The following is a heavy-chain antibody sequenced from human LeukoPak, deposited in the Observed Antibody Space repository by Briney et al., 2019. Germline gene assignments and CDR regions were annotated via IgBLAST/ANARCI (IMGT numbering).Heavy chain of an antibody. CDR1: GYTFTSYD. CDR3: ARGPKRAGPIVVVPAARSRSYYYMDV. Sequence: ASVRVSCKASGYTFTSYDINWVRQAPGEGLEWMGWMNPNRGNTDYAQKFQGRVTITRNTSISTAYMELSSLRSEDAAVYYRARGPKRAGPIVVVPAARSRSYYYMDVWGKGTTVTVSS. V-gene: IGHV1-8*03. D-gene: IGHD2-2*01. J-gene: IGHJ6*03. CDR2: MNPNRGNT.